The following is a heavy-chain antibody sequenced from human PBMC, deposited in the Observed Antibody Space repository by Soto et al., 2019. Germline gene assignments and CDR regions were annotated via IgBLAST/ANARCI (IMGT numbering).Heavy chain of an antibody. V-gene: IGHV4-59*01. CDR3: ARRYGGNFDY. D-gene: IGHD3-16*01. Sequence: QVQLQESGPGLVKPSETLSLTCTVSGGSISSYYWSWIRQPPGKGLEWIGYIYYSGSTNYNPSLKSRVTISVTTSKNQFPLKLSSVTAADTAVYYCARRYGGNFDYWGQGTLVTVSS. J-gene: IGHJ4*02. CDR1: GGSISSYY. CDR2: IYYSGST.